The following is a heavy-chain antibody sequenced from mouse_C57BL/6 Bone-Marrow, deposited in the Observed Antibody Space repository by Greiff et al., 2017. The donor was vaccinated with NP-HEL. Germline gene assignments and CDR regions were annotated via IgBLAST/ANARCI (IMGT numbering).Heavy chain of an antibody. CDR1: GFTFSDYY. Sequence: EVQLVESEGGLVQPGSSMKLSCTASGFTFSDYYMAWVRQVPEKGLEWVANINYDGSSTYYLDSLKSRFIISRDNAKNILYLQMSSLKSEDTATYYCARDQANWDLDYWGQGTSVTVSS. CDR3: ARDQANWDLDY. J-gene: IGHJ4*01. CDR2: INYDGSST. D-gene: IGHD4-1*01. V-gene: IGHV5-16*01.